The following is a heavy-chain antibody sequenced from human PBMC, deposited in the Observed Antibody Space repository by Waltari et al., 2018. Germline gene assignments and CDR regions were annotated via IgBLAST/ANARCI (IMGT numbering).Heavy chain of an antibody. J-gene: IGHJ6*02. V-gene: IGHV1-69*05. Sequence: QVQLVQSGAEVKKPGSSVKVSCKASGGTFSSYAISWVRQAPGQGLEWMGGIIPVYGSANYAQKFQGRVTITTDESTSTAYMERSSLRSEDTAVYYCARQGVAAARNYYYYGMDVWGQGTTVTVSS. CDR2: IIPVYGSA. D-gene: IGHD2-15*01. CDR1: GGTFSSYA. CDR3: ARQGVAAARNYYYYGMDV.